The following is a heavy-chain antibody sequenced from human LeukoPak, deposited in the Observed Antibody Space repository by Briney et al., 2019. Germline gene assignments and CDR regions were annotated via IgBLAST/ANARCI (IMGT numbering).Heavy chain of an antibody. CDR2: IYYSGST. CDR1: GGSISSYY. J-gene: IGHJ5*02. CDR3: ARGIAAAGTRTDRFDP. D-gene: IGHD6-13*01. V-gene: IGHV4-59*01. Sequence: SETLSLTCTVSGGSISSYYWSWIRQPPGKGLEWIGYIYYSGSTNYNPSLTSRVTISVDTSKNQFSLKLSSVTAADTAVYYCARGIAAAGTRTDRFDPWGQGALVTVSS.